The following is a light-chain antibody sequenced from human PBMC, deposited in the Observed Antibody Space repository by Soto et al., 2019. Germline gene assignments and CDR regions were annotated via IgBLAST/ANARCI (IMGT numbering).Light chain of an antibody. V-gene: IGLV2-14*01. Sequence: QSALTQPASVSGSPGQSITISCTGTSSDVGGYNYVSWYQQLPGKAPKLMIYDVTYRPSGVSNRFSGSKSGNTASLTISGLQAEDEADYYCSSYTSSSPVVFGGGTQLTVL. CDR3: SSYTSSSPVV. CDR2: DVT. J-gene: IGLJ2*01. CDR1: SSDVGGYNY.